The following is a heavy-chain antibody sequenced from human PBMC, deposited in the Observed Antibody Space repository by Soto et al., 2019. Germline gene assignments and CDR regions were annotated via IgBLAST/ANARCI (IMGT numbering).Heavy chain of an antibody. D-gene: IGHD3-3*01. V-gene: IGHV4-31*02. Sequence: DLEWIGYIYYSGSTYYNPSLKSRVTISVDTSKNQFSLKLSSVTAADTAVYYCARLTYYDFWSGSPMDVWGQGTTVTVSS. J-gene: IGHJ6*02. CDR2: IYYSGST. CDR3: ARLTYYDFWSGSPMDV.